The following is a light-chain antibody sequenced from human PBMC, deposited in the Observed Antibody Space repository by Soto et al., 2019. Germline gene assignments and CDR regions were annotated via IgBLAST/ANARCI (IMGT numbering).Light chain of an antibody. CDR3: QQRSNWPPVT. CDR1: QSVSSY. CDR2: DAS. J-gene: IGKJ4*01. Sequence: EIVLTQSPATLSLSPGERATLSCRASQSVSSYLAWYQQKPGQAPRLLIYDASNRATGIPARFSGSGSGTDFTLTISSPEPEDFAVYYCQQRSNWPPVTFGGGTKVEIK. V-gene: IGKV3-11*01.